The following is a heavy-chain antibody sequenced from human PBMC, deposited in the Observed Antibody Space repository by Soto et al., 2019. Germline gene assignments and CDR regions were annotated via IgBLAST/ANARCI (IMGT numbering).Heavy chain of an antibody. J-gene: IGHJ4*02. CDR3: ARSIVGRRPYYFDY. D-gene: IGHD1-26*01. CDR2: IWYDGSNK. CDR1: GFTFSSYG. Sequence: GGSLRLSCAASGFTFSSYGMHWVRQAPGKGLEWVAVIWYDGSNKYYADSVKGRFTISRDNSKNTLYLQMNSLRAEDMAVYYCARSIVGRRPYYFDYWGQGTLVTVSS. V-gene: IGHV3-33*01.